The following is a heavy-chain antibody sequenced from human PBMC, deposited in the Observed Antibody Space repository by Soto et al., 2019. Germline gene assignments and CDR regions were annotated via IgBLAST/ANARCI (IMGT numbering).Heavy chain of an antibody. D-gene: IGHD6-13*01. Sequence: GGSLRLSCAASGFTFSSYWMSWVRQAPGKGLEWVANIKQDGSEKYYVDSVKGRFTISRDNAKNSLYLQMNSLRAEDTAVYYCAREEESIAEAGINWFDPWGQGTLVTVSS. CDR1: GFTFSSYW. CDR3: AREEESIAEAGINWFDP. V-gene: IGHV3-7*01. J-gene: IGHJ5*02. CDR2: IKQDGSEK.